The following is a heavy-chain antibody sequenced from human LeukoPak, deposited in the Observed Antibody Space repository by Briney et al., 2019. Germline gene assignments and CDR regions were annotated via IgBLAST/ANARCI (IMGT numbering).Heavy chain of an antibody. D-gene: IGHD5-18*01. CDR1: GFTFSSYW. Sequence: KAGGSLRLSCAASGFTFSSYWMHWVRQAPGKGLEWVGRIKSKTDGGTTDYAAPVKGRFTISRDDSKNTLYLQMNSLKTEDTAVYYCTTGYSYGPSSLSHGYWGQGTLVTVSS. CDR2: IKSKTDGGTT. V-gene: IGHV3-15*01. CDR3: TTGYSYGPSSLSHGY. J-gene: IGHJ4*02.